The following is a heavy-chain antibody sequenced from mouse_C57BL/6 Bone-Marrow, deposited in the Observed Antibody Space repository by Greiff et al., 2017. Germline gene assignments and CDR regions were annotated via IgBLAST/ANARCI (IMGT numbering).Heavy chain of an antibody. CDR3: ARRRHYDEEFAD. CDR2: IDPSDSYT. Sequence: QVQLQQPGAELVRPGTSVKLSCKASGYTFTSYWMHWVKQRPGQGLEWIGVIDPSDSYTNYNQKFKGKATLTVDTSSRTAYMQLSSLTSEDSAVYYCARRRHYDEEFADWGKGTLVTVSA. J-gene: IGHJ3*01. V-gene: IGHV1-59*01. CDR1: GYTFTSYW. D-gene: IGHD2-4*01.